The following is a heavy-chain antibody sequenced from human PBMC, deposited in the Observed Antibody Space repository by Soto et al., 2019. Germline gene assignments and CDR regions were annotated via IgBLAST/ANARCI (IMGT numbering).Heavy chain of an antibody. D-gene: IGHD6-6*01. J-gene: IGHJ6*02. Sequence: ASVKVSCKASGYTFTSYDINWVRQATGQGLEWMGWMNPNSGNTGDAQKFQGRVTMTRNTSISTAYMELSSLRSEDTAVYYCARGRVYIAARPNRYYYGMDVWDQGTTVTVSS. CDR1: GYTFTSYD. CDR3: ARGRVYIAARPNRYYYGMDV. V-gene: IGHV1-8*01. CDR2: MNPNSGNT.